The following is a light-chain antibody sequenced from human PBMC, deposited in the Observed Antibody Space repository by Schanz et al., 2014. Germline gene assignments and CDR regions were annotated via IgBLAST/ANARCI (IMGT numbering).Light chain of an antibody. CDR2: GVS. Sequence: IVMTQSPATLSVSPGERATLSCRASQSVSSYLAWYQHKPGQAPSLLIYGVSTRATGVPARFSGSGSGTEFTLTISSLQSEDFAVYFCQQYSNWPLITFGQGTRLEIK. V-gene: IGKV3-15*01. J-gene: IGKJ5*01. CDR3: QQYSNWPLIT. CDR1: QSVSSY.